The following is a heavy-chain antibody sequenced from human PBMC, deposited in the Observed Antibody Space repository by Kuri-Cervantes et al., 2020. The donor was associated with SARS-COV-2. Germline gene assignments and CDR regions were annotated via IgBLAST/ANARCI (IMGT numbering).Heavy chain of an antibody. CDR2: ISSSSSYI. V-gene: IGHV3-11*06. Sequence: GGSLRLSCAASGFTFSDYYMSWVRQAPGKGLEWVSSISSSSSYIFYAASVKGRFTISRDNAKNSLSLQMNSLRAEDTAVYYCARDFKLRVEYSSSSQYFYYMDVWGKGTTVTVSS. CDR3: ARDFKLRVEYSSSSQYFYYMDV. J-gene: IGHJ6*03. D-gene: IGHD6-6*01. CDR1: GFTFSDYY.